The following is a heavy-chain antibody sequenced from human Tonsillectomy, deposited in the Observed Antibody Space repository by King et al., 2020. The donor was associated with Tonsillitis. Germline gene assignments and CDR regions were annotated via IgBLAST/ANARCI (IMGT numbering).Heavy chain of an antibody. CDR3: ARGSTYYYDSSVFDAFDI. CDR1: GFSVSSNY. V-gene: IGHV3-66*01. J-gene: IGHJ3*02. CDR2: IYSDGST. D-gene: IGHD3-22*01. Sequence: VQLVESGGGLVQPGGSLRLSCAASGFSVSSNYMSWVRQAPGKGLEWVSVIYSDGSTYYADSVKGRFTISRDNFKYTLYLQMNSLRAEDTAVYYCARGSTYYYDSSVFDAFDIWGQGTMVTASS.